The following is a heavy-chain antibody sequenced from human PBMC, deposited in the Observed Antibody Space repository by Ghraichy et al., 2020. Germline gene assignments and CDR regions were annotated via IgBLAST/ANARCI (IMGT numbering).Heavy chain of an antibody. CDR3: ARQTQAVAGIGGFDY. D-gene: IGHD6-19*01. V-gene: IGHV5-51*01. J-gene: IGHJ4*02. CDR1: GYSFTSYW. CDR2: IYPGDSDT. Sequence: GKSLNISCKGSGYSFTSYWIGWVRQMPGKGLEWMGIIYPGDSDTRYSPSFQGQVTISADKSISTAYLQWSSLKASDTAMYYCARQTQAVAGIGGFDYWGQGTLVTVSS.